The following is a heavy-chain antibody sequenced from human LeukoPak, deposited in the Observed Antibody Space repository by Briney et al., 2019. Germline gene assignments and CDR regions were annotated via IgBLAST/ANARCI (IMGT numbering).Heavy chain of an antibody. CDR2: ISGSGGST. J-gene: IGHJ4*02. Sequence: GGSLRLSCAASGFTFSSYAMSWVRQAPGKGLEWVSAISGSGGSTYYADSVKGRFTISRDNSKNTLYLQMNSLRAEDTAVYYCAKDPGSPVRRDVDYWGQGTLVTVSS. V-gene: IGHV3-23*01. CDR1: GFTFSSYA. D-gene: IGHD3-10*01. CDR3: AKDPGSPVRRDVDY.